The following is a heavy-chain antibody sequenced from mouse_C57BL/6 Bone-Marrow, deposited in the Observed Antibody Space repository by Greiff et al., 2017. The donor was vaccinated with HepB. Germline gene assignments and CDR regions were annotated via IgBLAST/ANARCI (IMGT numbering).Heavy chain of an antibody. J-gene: IGHJ2*01. CDR3: ARAGDYDGIYY. V-gene: IGHV1-80*01. CDR2: IYPGDGDT. Sequence: QVQLQQSGAELVKPGASVKISCKASGYAFSSYWMNWVKQRPGKGLEWIGQIYPGDGDTNYNGKFKGKATLTADKSSSTAYMQLSSLTSEDSSVYFCARAGDYDGIYYWGQGTTLTVSS. D-gene: IGHD2-4*01. CDR1: GYAFSSYW.